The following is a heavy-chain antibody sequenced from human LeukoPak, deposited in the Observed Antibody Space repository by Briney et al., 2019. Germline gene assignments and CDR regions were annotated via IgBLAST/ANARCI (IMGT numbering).Heavy chain of an antibody. D-gene: IGHD1-26*01. J-gene: IGHJ4*02. CDR3: AKEAGSYYRALQLDY. CDR1: GFTVSSNY. V-gene: IGHV3-23*01. Sequence: PGGSLRLSCAASGFTVSSNYMSWVRQAPGKGLEWVSAISGSGGSTYYADSVKGRFTISRDNSKNTLYLQMNSLRAEDTAVYYCAKEAGSYYRALQLDYWGQGTLVTVSS. CDR2: ISGSGGST.